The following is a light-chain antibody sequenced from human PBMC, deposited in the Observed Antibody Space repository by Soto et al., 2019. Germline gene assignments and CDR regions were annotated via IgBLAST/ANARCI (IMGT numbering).Light chain of an antibody. CDR2: NNN. V-gene: IGLV1-44*01. Sequence: QSVLTQPPSASVTPGQRVTIACSGSSSNIGSTTVKWYQQLPGTAPKLLIYNNNQRPSGVPDRFSGSKSGTSASLAISGLQSEDEADYYCAAWDDSLNGVVFGGGTKLTV. CDR1: SSNIGSTT. CDR3: AAWDDSLNGVV. J-gene: IGLJ3*02.